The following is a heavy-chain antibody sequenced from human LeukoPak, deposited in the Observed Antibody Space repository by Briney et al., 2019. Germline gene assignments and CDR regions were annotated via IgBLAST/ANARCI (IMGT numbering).Heavy chain of an antibody. CDR1: GFTFSSYA. J-gene: IGHJ3*02. Sequence: PGGSLRLSCAASGFTFSSYAMSWARQAPGKGLEWVSAISGSGGSTYYADFVKGRFTISRDNSKNTLYLQMNSLRAEDTAVYYCAKDPEYYYDSSGYYAEAFDIWGQGTMVTVSS. D-gene: IGHD3-22*01. CDR3: AKDPEYYYDSSGYYAEAFDI. CDR2: ISGSGGST. V-gene: IGHV3-23*01.